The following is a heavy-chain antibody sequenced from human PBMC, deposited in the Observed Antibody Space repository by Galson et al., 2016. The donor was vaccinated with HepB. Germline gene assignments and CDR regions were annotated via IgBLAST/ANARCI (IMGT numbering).Heavy chain of an antibody. Sequence: SVKVSCKASGYTFTDYYIHWVRQAPGQGLEWMGRVNPTTGGPNSAQKFQGWVTMSRDTSIITAYMALSRLRSDDTAVYYCARSSGSYDQPFDYWGQGTLVTVSP. CDR2: VNPTTGGP. CDR3: ARSSGSYDQPFDY. J-gene: IGHJ4*02. CDR1: GYTFTDYY. V-gene: IGHV1-2*04. D-gene: IGHD3-22*01.